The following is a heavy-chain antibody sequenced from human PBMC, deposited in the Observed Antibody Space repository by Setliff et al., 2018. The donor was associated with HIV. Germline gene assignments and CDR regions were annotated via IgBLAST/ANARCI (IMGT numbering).Heavy chain of an antibody. CDR2: IYASGSI. CDR1: RDSINGHW. J-gene: IGHJ4*02. CDR3: AKGAGFYGDYTFDY. V-gene: IGHV4-59*11. D-gene: IGHD4-17*01. Sequence: PSETLSLTCTVSRDSINGHWWSWIRQSPGKALEWIGYIYASGSIIYNPSLQSRVSISMDASKNKFSLKVTSVTSADTAVYYCAKGAGFYGDYTFDYWGQGNLVTVSS.